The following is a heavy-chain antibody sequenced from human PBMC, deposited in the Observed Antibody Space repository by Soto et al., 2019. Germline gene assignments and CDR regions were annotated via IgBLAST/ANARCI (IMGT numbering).Heavy chain of an antibody. D-gene: IGHD2-15*01. V-gene: IGHV4-34*01. CDR3: ARVPGDIVVVVAAIGAFDS. CDR1: GGSFSGYY. CDR2: INHSGST. J-gene: IGHJ3*02. Sequence: SETLSLTCAVYGGSFSGYYWSWIRQPPGKGLEWIGEINHSGSTNYNPSLKSRVTISVDTSKNQFSLKLSSVTAADTAVYYCARVPGDIVVVVAAIGAFDSWGQGTMVTVSS.